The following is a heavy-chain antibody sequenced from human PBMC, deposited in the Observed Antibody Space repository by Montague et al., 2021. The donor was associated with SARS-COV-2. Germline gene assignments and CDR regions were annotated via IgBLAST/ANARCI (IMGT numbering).Heavy chain of an antibody. D-gene: IGHD6-19*01. CDR3: ARSKLLRSGYSSGWYGPGWFDP. J-gene: IGHJ5*02. CDR1: GDSVSSNSGA. Sequence: CAISGDSVSSNSGAWNWIRLSPSRGLEWLGRTYYRSKWDVDYAGSVRSRITINPDTSKNQFSLQMSSVTPDDTAVYYCARSKLLRSGYSSGWYGPGWFDPWGQGTPVTVSS. V-gene: IGHV6-1*01. CDR2: TYYRSKWDV.